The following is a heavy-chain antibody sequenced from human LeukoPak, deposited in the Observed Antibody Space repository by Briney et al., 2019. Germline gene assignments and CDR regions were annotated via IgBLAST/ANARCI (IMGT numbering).Heavy chain of an antibody. CDR3: ASKGCTGGNCKHYFDY. CDR2: IKQDGSEE. Sequence: PGGSLRLSCEASGFTFSYYWMSWVRQAPGKGLEWVANIKQDGSEEYYVDSVKGRSTISRDNAKNSLYLQMNSLRAEDTAVYYCASKGCTGGNCKHYFDYWGQGTLVTVAS. D-gene: IGHD2-8*02. V-gene: IGHV3-7*03. J-gene: IGHJ4*02. CDR1: GFTFSYYW.